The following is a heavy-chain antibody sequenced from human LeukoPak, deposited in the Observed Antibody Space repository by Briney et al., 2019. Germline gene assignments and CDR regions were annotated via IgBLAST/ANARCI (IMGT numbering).Heavy chain of an antibody. CDR3: ARASGDPYNYYYYMDV. D-gene: IGHD2-21*02. J-gene: IGHJ6*03. CDR2: INHSGST. CDR1: GGSFSGYY. Sequence: PSETLSLTYAAYGGSFSGYYWSWIRQPPGKGLEGGGEINHSGSTNYNPSLKSRVTISVDTSKTHFSLKLSSVTAADTAVYYCARASGDPYNYYYYMDVWSKGTTVTISS. V-gene: IGHV4-34*01.